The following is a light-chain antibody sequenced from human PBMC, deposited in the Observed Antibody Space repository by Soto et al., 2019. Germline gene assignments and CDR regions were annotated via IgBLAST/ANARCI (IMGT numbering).Light chain of an antibody. V-gene: IGLV2-14*01. CDR2: EVS. CDR3: SSYTSSSTLEV. CDR1: SSDVGGYNY. Sequence: QSVLTQPASVSGSPGQSITISCTGTSSDVGGYNYVSWYQQHPGKAPKLMIYEVSNRPSGVSNRFSGSKSGNTVSLTISGLQAEDEADYYCSSYTSSSTLEVFGGGTKLTVL. J-gene: IGLJ2*01.